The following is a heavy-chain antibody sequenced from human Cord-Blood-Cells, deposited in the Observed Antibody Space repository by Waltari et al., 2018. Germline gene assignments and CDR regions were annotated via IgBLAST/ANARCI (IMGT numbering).Heavy chain of an antibody. CDR2: ISGSGGST. V-gene: IGHV3-23*01. CDR3: AKLGSYDYYYYYYMDV. Sequence: EVQLLESGGGLVQPGGSLRLSCAASGFTFSSYAMSWVRQAPGKGLEWVSAISGSGGSTYYAESVKGRFTISRDNSKNTLYLQMNSLRAEDTAVYYCAKLGSYDYYYYYYMDVWGKGTTVTVSS. J-gene: IGHJ6*03. CDR1: GFTFSSYA.